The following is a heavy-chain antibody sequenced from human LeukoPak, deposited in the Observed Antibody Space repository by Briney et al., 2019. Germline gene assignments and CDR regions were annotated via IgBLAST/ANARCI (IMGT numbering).Heavy chain of an antibody. CDR3: ASGYYYDSSGYEDY. D-gene: IGHD3-22*01. V-gene: IGHV4-59*01. CDR2: IYYSGST. CDR1: GGSISSYY. J-gene: IGHJ4*02. Sequence: SETLSLTCTVSGGSISSYYWSWIRQPPGKGLEWIGYIYYSGSTNYNPSLKSRVTISVDTSKNQFSLKLSSVTAADTAVYYCASGYYYDSSGYEDYWGQGTLVTVSS.